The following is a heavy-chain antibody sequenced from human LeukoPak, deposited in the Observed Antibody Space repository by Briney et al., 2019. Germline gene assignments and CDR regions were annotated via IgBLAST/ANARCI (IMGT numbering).Heavy chain of an antibody. CDR2: IYYSGST. CDR1: GGSISSGGYY. D-gene: IGHD5-18*01. J-gene: IGHJ4*02. CDR3: ATIKRGNIFGYFDF. Sequence: SETLSLTCTVSGGSISSGGYYWSWIRQHPGKGLEWIGYIYYSGSTYYNPSLKSRATISVDTSKNQFSLRLTSVTAADTAVYYCATIKRGNIFGYFDFWGQGIPVTVSS. V-gene: IGHV4-31*03.